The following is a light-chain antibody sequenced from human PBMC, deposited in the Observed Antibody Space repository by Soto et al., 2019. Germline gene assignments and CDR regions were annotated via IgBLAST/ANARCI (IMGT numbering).Light chain of an antibody. J-gene: IGLJ2*01. CDR2: DVT. CDR1: SSDVGGYNY. V-gene: IGLV2-11*01. Sequence: SALTQPRSVSGSPGQSVTISCTGTSSDVGGYNYVSWYQQHPGKAPKLMINDVTKRPSGVPDRFSGSKSGNTASLTISGLQAEDEADYYCCSYAGSFHVVFGGGTKLTVL. CDR3: CSYAGSFHVV.